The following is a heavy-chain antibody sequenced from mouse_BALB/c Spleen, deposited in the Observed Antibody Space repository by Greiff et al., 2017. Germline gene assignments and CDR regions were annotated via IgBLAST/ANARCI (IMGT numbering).Heavy chain of an antibody. CDR3: ARALLRDWYFDV. V-gene: IGHV7-1*02. CDR1: GFTFSDFY. D-gene: IGHD1-2*01. Sequence: VKVVESGGGLVQPGGSLRLSCATSGFTFSDFYMEWVRQPPGKRLEWIAASRNKANDYTTEYSASVKGRFIVSRDTSQSILYLQMNALRAEDTAIYYCARALLRDWYFDVWGAGTTVTVSS. J-gene: IGHJ1*01. CDR2: SRNKANDYTT.